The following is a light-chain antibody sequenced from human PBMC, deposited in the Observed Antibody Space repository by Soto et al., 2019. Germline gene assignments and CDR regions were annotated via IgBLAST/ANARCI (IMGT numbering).Light chain of an antibody. J-gene: IGKJ2*01. CDR2: ETS. Sequence: EIVLTQSPATLSLSAGERVTLSCRSSQSVDTMVAWYQQQVGRTPRLLIYETSSRATGVPARFSGSGSGTDFTLTISRLEPEDFAMYFCQVRSDWTPFKYTFGQGTKLEVK. CDR1: QSVDTM. V-gene: IGKV3-11*01. CDR3: QVRSDWTPFKYT.